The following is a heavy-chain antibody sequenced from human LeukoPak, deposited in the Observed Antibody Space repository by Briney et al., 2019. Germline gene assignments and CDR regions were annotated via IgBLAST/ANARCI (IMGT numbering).Heavy chain of an antibody. D-gene: IGHD3-3*01. V-gene: IGHV3-66*01. CDR2: IYSGGST. Sequence: GGSLRLSCAASGFTVSSNYMSWVRQAPGKGLEWVSIIYSGGSTYYADSVKGRFTISRDNSKNTLYLQMNSLRAEDTAAYYCASAWSGTQYYFDYWGQGTLVTVSS. J-gene: IGHJ4*02. CDR1: GFTVSSNY. CDR3: ASAWSGTQYYFDY.